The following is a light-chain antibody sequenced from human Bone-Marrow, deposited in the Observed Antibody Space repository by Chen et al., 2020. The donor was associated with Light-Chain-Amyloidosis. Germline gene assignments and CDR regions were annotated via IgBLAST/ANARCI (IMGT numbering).Light chain of an antibody. CDR1: QSISSW. CDR3: QHYNSYPLT. CDR2: KAS. J-gene: IGKJ4*01. V-gene: IGKV1-5*03. Sequence: DIQMTQSPSTLSASVGDRVTITCRASQSISSWLAWYQQKPGKAPKLLIYKASSLESGVPSRFSGSGSGTEFTLTISSMQPDDFAAYCCQHYNSYPLTFGGGTKVEIK.